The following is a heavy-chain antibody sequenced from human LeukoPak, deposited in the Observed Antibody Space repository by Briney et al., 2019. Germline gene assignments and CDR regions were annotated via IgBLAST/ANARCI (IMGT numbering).Heavy chain of an antibody. CDR3: ARDGGYRGYDADC. J-gene: IGHJ4*02. CDR1: GFTFSSYS. D-gene: IGHD5-12*01. Sequence: GGSLRLSCAAPGFTFSSYSMNWVRQAPGKGLEWVSYISSSSSYIFYADSVKGRFTISRENAQNSLFLQMNSLRAEDTAVYYCARDGGYRGYDADCWGQGTLVTVSS. V-gene: IGHV3-21*01. CDR2: ISSSSSYI.